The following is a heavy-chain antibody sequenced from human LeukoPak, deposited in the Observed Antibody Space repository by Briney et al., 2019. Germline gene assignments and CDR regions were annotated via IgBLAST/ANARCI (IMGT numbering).Heavy chain of an antibody. CDR1: GYTSPSYY. V-gene: IGHV1-8*03. Sequence: APVKVSCKASGYTSPSYYINWGRQATGPRVEWMGWMNPNSGNTGYAQKFQGRVTITRNTSISTAYMELSSLRSEDTAVYYCARAGGGGYLLVWGQGTLVTVSS. CDR3: ARAGGGGYLLV. J-gene: IGHJ4*02. D-gene: IGHD3-22*01. CDR2: MNPNSGNT.